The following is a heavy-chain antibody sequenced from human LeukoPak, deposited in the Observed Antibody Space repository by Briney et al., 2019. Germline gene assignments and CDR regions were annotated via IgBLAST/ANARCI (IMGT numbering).Heavy chain of an antibody. J-gene: IGHJ4*02. Sequence: ASVKVSCKASGYTFTSYGISWVRQAPGQGLEWMGWISAYNGNTNYAQKLQGRVTMTTDTSTSTAYMELRSLRSDDTAVYYCARVGDTTMIVVSLDYWGQGTLVTVSS. V-gene: IGHV1-18*01. CDR2: ISAYNGNT. CDR1: GYTFTSYG. CDR3: ARVGDTTMIVVSLDY. D-gene: IGHD3-22*01.